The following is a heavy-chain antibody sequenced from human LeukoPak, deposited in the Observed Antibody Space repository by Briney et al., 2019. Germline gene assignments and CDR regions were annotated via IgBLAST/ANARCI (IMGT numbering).Heavy chain of an antibody. D-gene: IGHD1-7*01. V-gene: IGHV3-43*02. Sequence: GGSLRLSCAASGFTFYDYAMHWVRQAPGKGLEWVSLISGDGGSTYYADSVKGRFTISRDNSKNTVYLQMNSLRAEDTAVYYCAKDREGTTFDNWGQGTLVTVSS. CDR1: GFTFYDYA. CDR3: AKDREGTTFDN. CDR2: ISGDGGST. J-gene: IGHJ4*02.